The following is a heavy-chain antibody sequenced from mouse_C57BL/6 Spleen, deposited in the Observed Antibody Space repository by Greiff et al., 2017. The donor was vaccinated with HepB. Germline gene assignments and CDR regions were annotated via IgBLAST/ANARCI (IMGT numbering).Heavy chain of an antibody. V-gene: IGHV5-4*01. Sequence: EVQGVESGGGLVKPGGSLKLSCAASGFTFSSYAMSWVRQTPEKRLEWVATISDGGSYTYYPDNVKGRFTISRDNAKNNLYLQMSHLKSEDTAMYYCARVRDYGSSPAWFAYWGQGTLVTVSA. CDR2: ISDGGSYT. CDR3: ARVRDYGSSPAWFAY. CDR1: GFTFSSYA. J-gene: IGHJ3*01. D-gene: IGHD1-1*01.